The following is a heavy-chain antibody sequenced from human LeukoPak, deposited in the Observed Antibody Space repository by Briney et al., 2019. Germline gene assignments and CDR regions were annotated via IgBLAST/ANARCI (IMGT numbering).Heavy chain of an antibody. CDR2: ISGSGGST. D-gene: IGHD3-3*01. CDR3: AKSYYDFWSGKPDAFDI. J-gene: IGHJ3*02. Sequence: TGGSLRLSCAASGFTFSSYAMSWVRQAPGKGLEWVSAISGSGGSTYYADSVKGRFTISRDNSKNTLYLQMNSLRAEDTAVYYSAKSYYDFWSGKPDAFDIWGQGTMVTVSS. CDR1: GFTFSSYA. V-gene: IGHV3-23*01.